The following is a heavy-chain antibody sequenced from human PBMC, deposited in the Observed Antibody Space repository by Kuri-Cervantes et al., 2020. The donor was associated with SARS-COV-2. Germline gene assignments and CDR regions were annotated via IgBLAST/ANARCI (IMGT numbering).Heavy chain of an antibody. V-gene: IGHV1-18*04. CDR1: GYTFTSYG. J-gene: IGHJ6*02. Sequence: ASVKVSCKASGYTFTSYGISWVRQAPGQGLEWMGWISAYNGNTNYAQKLQGRVTMTTDTSTSTACMELRSLRSDDTAVYYCARVPYSPLRRDDYYYDSSVPWYYYYGMDVWGQGTTVTVSS. CDR2: ISAYNGNT. CDR3: ARVPYSPLRRDDYYYDSSVPWYYYYGMDV. D-gene: IGHD3-22*01.